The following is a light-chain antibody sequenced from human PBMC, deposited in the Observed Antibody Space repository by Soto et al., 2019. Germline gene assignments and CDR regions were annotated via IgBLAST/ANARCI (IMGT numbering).Light chain of an antibody. J-gene: IGLJ1*01. CDR2: EVS. V-gene: IGLV2-8*01. Sequence: QSALTQPPSASGSPGQSVTISCTGTSSDVGGYNYVSWYQQHQGKAPKLMIYEVSKRPSGVPDRFSGSKSGNTASLTVSGLQAEDEAAYYCSSYAGSIPRVFGTGTKVTVL. CDR3: SSYAGSIPRV. CDR1: SSDVGGYNY.